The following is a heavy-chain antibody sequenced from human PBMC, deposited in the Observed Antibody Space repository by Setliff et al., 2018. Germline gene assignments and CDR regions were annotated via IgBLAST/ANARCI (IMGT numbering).Heavy chain of an antibody. CDR2: ISPYSGES. Sequence: ASVKVSCKTSGFRFTSLGFSWVRQAPGQGLEWMGWISPYSGESNYAQKFQDRLTVTADTSTKTTYMELRSLTSDDTAVYFCTRSRGPRVVLAADFDFWGQGTLVTVSS. CDR1: GFRFTSLG. D-gene: IGHD3-16*01. V-gene: IGHV1-18*01. CDR3: TRSRGPRVVLAADFDF. J-gene: IGHJ4*02.